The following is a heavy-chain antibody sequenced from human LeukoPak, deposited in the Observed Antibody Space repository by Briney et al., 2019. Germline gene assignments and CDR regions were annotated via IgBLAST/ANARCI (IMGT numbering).Heavy chain of an antibody. CDR3: ARVVLSGSYMEPPLGY. V-gene: IGHV1-69*04. CDR1: GGTFSSYA. D-gene: IGHD1-26*01. Sequence: SVKVSCKASGGTFSSYAISWVRQAPGQGLEWMGRIIPILGIANYAQKFQGRVTITADKSTSTAYMELSRLRSDDTAVYYCARVVLSGSYMEPPLGYWGQGTLVTVSS. J-gene: IGHJ4*02. CDR2: IIPILGIA.